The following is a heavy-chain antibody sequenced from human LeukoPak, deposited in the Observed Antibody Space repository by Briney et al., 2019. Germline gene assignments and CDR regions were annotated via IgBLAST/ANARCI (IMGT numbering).Heavy chain of an antibody. D-gene: IGHD2-2*01. CDR2: INPSGGST. Sequence: ASVKVSCKASGYTFTSYYMHWVRQAPGQGLEWMGIINPSGGSTSYAQKFQGRVTMTRDTSTSTVYMELSSLRSEDTAVYYCARVPGVGYCSSTSCYSPGMDVWGQGTTVTVSS. CDR3: ARVPGVGYCSSTSCYSPGMDV. CDR1: GYTFTSYY. V-gene: IGHV1-46*01. J-gene: IGHJ6*02.